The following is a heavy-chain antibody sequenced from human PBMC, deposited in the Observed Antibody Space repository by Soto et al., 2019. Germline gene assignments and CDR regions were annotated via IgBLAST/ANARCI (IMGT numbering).Heavy chain of an antibody. CDR3: ARDVVGVAATNWFDP. D-gene: IGHD2-15*01. CDR2: ISAYNGNT. J-gene: IGHJ5*02. V-gene: IGHV1-18*01. Sequence: ASVKVSCKASGYTFTIYGISWVRQAPGQGLEWMGWISAYNGNTSYAQKLQGRVTMTTDTSTSTAYMELRSLRSDDTAVYYCARDVVGVAATNWFDPWGQGTLVTVSS. CDR1: GYTFTIYG.